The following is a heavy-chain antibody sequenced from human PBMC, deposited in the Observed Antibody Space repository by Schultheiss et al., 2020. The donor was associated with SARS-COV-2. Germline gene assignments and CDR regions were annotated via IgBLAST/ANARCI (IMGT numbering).Heavy chain of an antibody. CDR2: IKFDGSEK. D-gene: IGHD6-19*01. Sequence: GGSLRLSCAASGFTFSSSWMHWVCQAPEKGLEWVADIKFDGSEKYYVDSVKGRLTISRDNAKNTLYLQMNSLRAEDTAVYYCARDIRAVAANNYYYGMDVWGQGTTVTVAS. V-gene: IGHV3-52*01. CDR3: ARDIRAVAANNYYYGMDV. CDR1: GFTFSSSW. J-gene: IGHJ6*02.